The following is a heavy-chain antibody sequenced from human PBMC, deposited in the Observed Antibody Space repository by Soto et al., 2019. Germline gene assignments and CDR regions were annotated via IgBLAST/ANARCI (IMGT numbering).Heavy chain of an antibody. Sequence: VASVKVSCKASGYTFTSYGISWVRQAPGQGLEWMGWISAYNGNTNYAQKLQGRVTMTTDTSTSTAYMELRSLRSDDTAVYYCARVSGGYYSSGDYYYYYMDVWGKGTTVTVSS. J-gene: IGHJ6*03. CDR2: ISAYNGNT. D-gene: IGHD3-3*01. CDR3: ARVSGGYYSSGDYYYYYMDV. V-gene: IGHV1-18*01. CDR1: GYTFTSYG.